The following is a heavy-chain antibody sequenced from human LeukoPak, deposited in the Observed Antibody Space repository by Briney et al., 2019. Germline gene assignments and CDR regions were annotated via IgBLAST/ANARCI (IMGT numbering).Heavy chain of an antibody. CDR2: ISGSGGST. V-gene: IGHV3-23*01. Sequence: PGGSLRLSCAASGFTFSSYAMTWVRQAPGKGLEWVSGISGSGGSTYYADSVEGRFTISRDNSKNTLSLQMNSLRAEDTALYYCAKGSDSAAYSTRDSWAQGTMV. CDR1: GFTFSSYA. J-gene: IGHJ4*02. D-gene: IGHD1-26*01. CDR3: AKGSDSAAYSTRDS.